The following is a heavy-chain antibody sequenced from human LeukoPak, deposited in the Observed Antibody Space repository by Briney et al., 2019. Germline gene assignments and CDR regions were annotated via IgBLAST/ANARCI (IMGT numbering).Heavy chain of an antibody. CDR3: ARRAAESELLDY. D-gene: IGHD1-7*01. Sequence: GASLKISCKVSGSMFTSYWIGWVRQLPGKGLEWMGIIYPGDSDTRYSPSFQGQVTISADESISTAYLQWSSLRASDTAMYYCARRAAESELLDYWGQGTLVTVSS. V-gene: IGHV5-51*01. J-gene: IGHJ4*02. CDR1: GSMFTSYW. CDR2: IYPGDSDT.